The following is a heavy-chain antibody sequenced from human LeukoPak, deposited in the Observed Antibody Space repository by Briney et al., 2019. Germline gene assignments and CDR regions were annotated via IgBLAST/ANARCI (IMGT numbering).Heavy chain of an antibody. J-gene: IGHJ5*02. CDR1: GGSISSYY. D-gene: IGHD3-10*01. CDR3: ARDRHSDYRFERFWWFDP. Sequence: SETLSLTCTVSGGSISSYYWSWIRQPAGKGLEWIGRIYTSGSTNYNPSLKSRVTMSVDTSKNQFSLKLSSVTAADTAVYYCARDRHSDYRFERFWWFDPWGQGTLVTVSS. V-gene: IGHV4-4*07. CDR2: IYTSGST.